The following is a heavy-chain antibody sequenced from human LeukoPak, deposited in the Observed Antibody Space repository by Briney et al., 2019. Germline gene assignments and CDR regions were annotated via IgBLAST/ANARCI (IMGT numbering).Heavy chain of an antibody. J-gene: IGHJ5*02. CDR3: ARGRSGSNWFDP. Sequence: ASVKVSCKASGYTFTSYDINWVRQATGQGLEWMGWMNPNSGNTGYAQKFQGRVTMTRNTSISTAYMELSSLRAEDTAVYYCARGRSGSNWFDPWGQGTLVTVSS. D-gene: IGHD3-3*01. V-gene: IGHV1-8*01. CDR2: MNPNSGNT. CDR1: GYTFTSYD.